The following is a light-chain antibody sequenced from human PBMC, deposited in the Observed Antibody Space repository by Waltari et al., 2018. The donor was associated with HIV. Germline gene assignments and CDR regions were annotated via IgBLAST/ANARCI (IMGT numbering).Light chain of an antibody. J-gene: IGLJ3*02. V-gene: IGLV2-11*01. CDR2: DVT. CDR1: SSDVGGYNY. CDR3: CSYAGSYTFG. Sequence: QSALTQPRSVSGPPGQSVTISCTGTSSDVGGYNYVSWYQQPPGKAPKLMIYDVTKRPSGVPDRFSGPKSGNTASLTISGLQAEDEADYYCCSYAGSYTFGFGGGTKLTVL.